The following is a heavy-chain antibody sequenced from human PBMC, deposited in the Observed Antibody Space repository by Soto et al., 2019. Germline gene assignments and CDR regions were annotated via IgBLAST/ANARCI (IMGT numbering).Heavy chain of an antibody. CDR2: IFHDGTA. D-gene: IGHD3-10*01. CDR3: ARLVYDTRLNYMYFDF. V-gene: IGHV4-4*02. CDR1: GVSLTSGNW. Sequence: SETLSLTCAVSGVSLTSGNWWTWVRQSPQRGLEYIGEIFHDGTANYYPSFERRVAMSVDTSRNQFSLKLTSVTAADTAVYFCARLVYDTRLNYMYFDFWGPGTLVTVSS. J-gene: IGHJ4*02.